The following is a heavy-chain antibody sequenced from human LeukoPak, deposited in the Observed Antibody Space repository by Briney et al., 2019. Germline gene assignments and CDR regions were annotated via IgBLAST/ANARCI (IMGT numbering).Heavy chain of an antibody. CDR1: GGSISSSNW. Sequence: SKTLSLTCAVSGGSISSSNWWSWVRQPPGKGLEWIGEIYHSGSTNYNPSLKSRVTISVDKSKNQFSLKLSSVTAADTAVYYCARMLRGDGYSRRGYFDYWGQGTLVTVSS. CDR2: IYHSGST. D-gene: IGHD5-24*01. CDR3: ARMLRGDGYSRRGYFDY. J-gene: IGHJ4*02. V-gene: IGHV4-4*02.